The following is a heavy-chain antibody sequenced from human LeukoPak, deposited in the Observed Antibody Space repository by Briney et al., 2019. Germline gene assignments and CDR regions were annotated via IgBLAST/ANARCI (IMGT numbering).Heavy chain of an antibody. CDR1: GGFIVSYY. CDR2: IYYTGST. D-gene: IGHD6-25*01. CDR3: ARYLAAGYFDL. V-gene: IGHV4-59*08. Sequence: PSETLSLTCTVSGGFIVSYYWSWIRQPPGKGLEWIGYIYYTGSTNYNPSLKSRVTISVDTSKNQLSLKLSSVTAADTAVYYCARYLAAGYFDLWGRGTLVTVS. J-gene: IGHJ2*01.